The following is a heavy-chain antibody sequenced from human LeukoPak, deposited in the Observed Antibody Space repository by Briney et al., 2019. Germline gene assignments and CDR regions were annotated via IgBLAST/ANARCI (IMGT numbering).Heavy chain of an antibody. CDR1: GYTSTGYY. Sequence: SVKVSCKASGYTSTGYYMHWVRQAPGQGLEWMGRIIPILGIANYAQKFQGRVTITAEKSTSTAYMELSSLRSEDTAVYYCASLYCSGGSCYYYGMDVWGQGTTVTVSS. V-gene: IGHV1-69*02. D-gene: IGHD2-15*01. CDR2: IIPILGIA. CDR3: ASLYCSGGSCYYYGMDV. J-gene: IGHJ6*02.